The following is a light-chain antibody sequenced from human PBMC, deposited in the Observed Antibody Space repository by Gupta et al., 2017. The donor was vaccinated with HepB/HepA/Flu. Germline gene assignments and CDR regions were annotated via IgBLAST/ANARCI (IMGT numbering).Light chain of an antibody. V-gene: IGLV1-51*02. Sequence: QSVLTQPPSVSAAPVQKVTISCSGSSSNIGNNYVSWYQQLPGTAPNLLIDENNKRPSGIPERFSGSKSGTSAKLAITVLQTGDEADDYCEKWDSSRSAGGFGGGTKLTV. CDR1: SSNIGNNY. J-gene: IGLJ3*02. CDR3: EKWDSSRSAGG. CDR2: ENN.